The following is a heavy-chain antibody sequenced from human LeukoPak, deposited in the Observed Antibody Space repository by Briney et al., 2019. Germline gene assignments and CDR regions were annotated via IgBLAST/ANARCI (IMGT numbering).Heavy chain of an antibody. CDR1: GFTFSTYN. CDR2: ITSSSSYI. V-gene: IGHV3-21*01. J-gene: IGHJ4*02. CDR3: ARERSDGEYVGETFDY. Sequence: PGGSLRLSCAASGFTFSTYNMNWVRQAPGKGLEWVSSITSSSSYIYYADSVKGRFTISRDNAKNSLYLQMNSLRAEDTAVYYCARERSDGEYVGETFDYWGQGTLVTVSS. D-gene: IGHD4-17*01.